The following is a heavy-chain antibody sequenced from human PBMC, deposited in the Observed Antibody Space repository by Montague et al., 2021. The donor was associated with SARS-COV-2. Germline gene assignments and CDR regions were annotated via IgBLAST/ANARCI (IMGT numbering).Heavy chain of an antibody. CDR2: IYHSGST. CDR3: ARTSGWYRYWYFDL. Sequence: SETLSLTCTVSGGSISSYYWSWIRQPPGKGLEWIGYIYHSGSTNXNPSLKSRVTMSVDTSTNQFSLKLSSVTAADTAVYYCARTSGWYRYWYFDLWGRGTMVTVSS. D-gene: IGHD6-19*01. J-gene: IGHJ2*01. V-gene: IGHV4-59*01. CDR1: GGSISSYY.